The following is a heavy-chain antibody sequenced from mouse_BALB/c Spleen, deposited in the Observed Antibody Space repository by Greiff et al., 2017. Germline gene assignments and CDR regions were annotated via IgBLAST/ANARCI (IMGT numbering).Heavy chain of an antibody. CDR3: TFSYYYGSSYFDY. Sequence: EVKLLESGGGLVQPGGSMKLSCVASGFTFSNYWMNWVRQSPEKGLEWVAEIRLKSNNYATHYAESVKGRFTISRDDSKSSVYLQMNNLRAEDTGIYYCTFSYYYGSSYFDYWGQGTTLTVSS. V-gene: IGHV6-6*02. CDR2: IRLKSNNYAT. J-gene: IGHJ2*01. CDR1: GFTFSNYW. D-gene: IGHD1-1*01.